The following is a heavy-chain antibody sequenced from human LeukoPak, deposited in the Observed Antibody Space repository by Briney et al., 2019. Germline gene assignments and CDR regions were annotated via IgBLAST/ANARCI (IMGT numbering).Heavy chain of an antibody. CDR2: FYYSGNT. CDR1: GGSISSSSYY. CDR3: ARGQEQLVPFDY. J-gene: IGHJ4*02. D-gene: IGHD6-6*01. Sequence: SETLSLTCTVSGGSISSSSYYWVWIRQPPGKGLEWIGSFYYSGNTYYNPSLKSRVTISVDTSKNQFSLKLSSVTAADTAVYYCARGQEQLVPFDYWGQGTLVTVSS. V-gene: IGHV4-39*07.